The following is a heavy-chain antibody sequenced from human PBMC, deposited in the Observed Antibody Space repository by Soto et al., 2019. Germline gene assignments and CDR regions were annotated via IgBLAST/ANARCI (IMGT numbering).Heavy chain of an antibody. D-gene: IGHD3-3*01. Sequence: SETLSLTCAVSGYSISSGYYWGWIRQPPGKGLEWIGSIYHSGSTYYNPSLKSRVTISVDTSKNQFSLKLSSVTAADTAVYYCARDSRTYYDFWSGYLEAFDIWGQGTMVTVSS. CDR1: GYSISSGYY. V-gene: IGHV4-38-2*02. CDR3: ARDSRTYYDFWSGYLEAFDI. CDR2: IYHSGST. J-gene: IGHJ3*02.